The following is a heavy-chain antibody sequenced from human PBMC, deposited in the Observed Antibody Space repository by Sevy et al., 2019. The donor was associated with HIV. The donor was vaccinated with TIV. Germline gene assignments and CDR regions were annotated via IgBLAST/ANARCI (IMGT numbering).Heavy chain of an antibody. D-gene: IGHD1-26*01. CDR3: ARDDPGWRVGTSFGMDV. CDR1: GGSVSSGSYY. J-gene: IGHJ6*02. CDR2: MSYSRSS. V-gene: IGHV4-61*03. Sequence: SETLSLTCAVSGGSVSSGSYYWSWIRQPPGKGLEWIGHMSYSRSSSNHPSFKSRVTISVDSSNNHFSLKLRSVTAADTAVYYCARDDPGWRVGTSFGMDVWGQGTTVTVSS.